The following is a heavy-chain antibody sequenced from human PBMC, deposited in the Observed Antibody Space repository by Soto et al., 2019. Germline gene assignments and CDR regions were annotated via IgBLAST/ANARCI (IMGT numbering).Heavy chain of an antibody. J-gene: IGHJ3*02. CDR1: GGSISSSSYY. CDR2: IYFSGST. Sequence: SETLSLTCTVSGGSISSSSYYWGWIRQPPGKGLEWIGSIYFSGSTYYNPSLKSRVTISVDTSKNQFSLKLSSVTAADTAVYYCARHLNWGSRAFDIWGQGTMVTVSS. D-gene: IGHD7-27*01. V-gene: IGHV4-39*01. CDR3: ARHLNWGSRAFDI.